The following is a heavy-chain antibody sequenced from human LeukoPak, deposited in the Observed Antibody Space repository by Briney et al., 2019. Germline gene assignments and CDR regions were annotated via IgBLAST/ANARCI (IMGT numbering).Heavy chain of an antibody. CDR3: ARVGLIAAAGTPDY. D-gene: IGHD6-13*01. CDR1: GFTVSSKY. J-gene: IGHJ4*02. V-gene: IGHV3-11*06. CDR2: ISTSGSDT. Sequence: GGSLRLSCAASGFTVSSKYMSWVRQAPGKGLEWVSYISTSGSDTYYADSVKGRFTTSRDNAKSSLYLQMNSLRAEDTAVYYCARVGLIAAAGTPDYWGQGTLVTVSS.